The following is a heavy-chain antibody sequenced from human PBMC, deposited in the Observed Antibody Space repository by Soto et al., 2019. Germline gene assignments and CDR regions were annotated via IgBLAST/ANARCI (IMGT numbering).Heavy chain of an antibody. V-gene: IGHV1-8*01. CDR3: ATYSSSWPYYYYYYMDV. CDR2: MNPNSGNT. D-gene: IGHD6-13*01. J-gene: IGHJ6*03. Sequence: ASVKVSCKASGYTFTSYDINWVRQATGQGHERMGWMNPNSGNTGYAQKFQGRVTMTRNTSISTAYMELSSLRSEDTAFYYCATYSSSWPYYYYYYMDVWGKGTTVTV. CDR1: GYTFTSYD.